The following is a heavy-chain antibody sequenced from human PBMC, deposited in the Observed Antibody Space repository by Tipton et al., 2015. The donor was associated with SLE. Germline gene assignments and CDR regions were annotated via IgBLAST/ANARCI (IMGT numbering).Heavy chain of an antibody. CDR1: GFTFSSYG. CDR2: IDHSGST. J-gene: IGHJ4*02. CDR3: ARGPTGSSAREDT. Sequence: LRLSCAASGFTFSSYGMHWVRQAPGKGLEWIGEIDHSGSTNYNPSLKSRVTISLDTSKNQFSLKLSSVTAADTAVYYCARGPTGSSAREDTWGQGTLVTVSS. V-gene: IGHV4-34*01. D-gene: IGHD2-2*01.